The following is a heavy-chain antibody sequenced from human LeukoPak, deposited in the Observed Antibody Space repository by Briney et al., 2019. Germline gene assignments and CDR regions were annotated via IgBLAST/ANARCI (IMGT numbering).Heavy chain of an antibody. J-gene: IGHJ6*03. CDR1: GDSISSYY. CDR2: IYIDGST. CDR3: ARVPYSTRYYMDV. D-gene: IGHD6-13*01. Sequence: SETLSLTCNVSGDSISSYYWGWIRQPAGKGLEWIGRIYIDGSTTYNPSLKSRFTMSVDTSKSQFSLRLTSVTAADTAVYCCARVPYSTRYYMDVWGKGTTVTVSS. V-gene: IGHV4-4*07.